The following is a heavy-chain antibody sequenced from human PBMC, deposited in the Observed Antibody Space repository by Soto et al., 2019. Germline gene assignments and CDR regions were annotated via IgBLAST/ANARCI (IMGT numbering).Heavy chain of an antibody. V-gene: IGHV3-21*01. Sequence: GGSLRLSCAASGFTFSSYSMNWVRQAPGKGLEWVSSISSSSSYIYYADSVKGRFTISRDNAKNSLYLQMNSLRAEDTAVYYCARDLAGTVVAATEPAFDIWGQGTMVTVSS. CDR3: ARDLAGTVVAATEPAFDI. J-gene: IGHJ3*02. CDR1: GFTFSSYS. CDR2: ISSSSSYI. D-gene: IGHD2-15*01.